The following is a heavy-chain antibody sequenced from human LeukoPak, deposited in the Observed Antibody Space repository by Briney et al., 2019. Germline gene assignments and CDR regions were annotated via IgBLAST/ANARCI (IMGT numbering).Heavy chain of an antibody. CDR2: ISYVGSNK. D-gene: IGHD3-10*01. V-gene: IGHV3-30*04. J-gene: IGHJ3*02. Sequence: PGRSLRLSCAASGFTFSSYAMHWVRQAPGKGLEWVAVISYVGSNKYYADSVKGRFTISRDNSKNTLYLQMNSLRAEDTAVYYCARDLVRKAELALDAFDIWGQGTMVTVSS. CDR1: GFTFSSYA. CDR3: ARDLVRKAELALDAFDI.